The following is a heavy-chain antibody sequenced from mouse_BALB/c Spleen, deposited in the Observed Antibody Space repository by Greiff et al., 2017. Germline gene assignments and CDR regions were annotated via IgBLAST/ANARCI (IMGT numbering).Heavy chain of an antibody. Sequence: QVQLQQPGAELVKPGAPVKLSCTASGYTFTSYWMNWVKQRPGRGLEWIGRIDPSDSETHYNQKFKDKATLTVDKSSSTAYIQLSSLTSEDSAVYYCARGDLPLFAYWGQGTLVTVSA. V-gene: IGHV1-69*02. CDR3: ARGDLPLFAY. J-gene: IGHJ3*01. CDR1: GYTFTSYW. D-gene: IGHD5-1*01. CDR2: IDPSDSET.